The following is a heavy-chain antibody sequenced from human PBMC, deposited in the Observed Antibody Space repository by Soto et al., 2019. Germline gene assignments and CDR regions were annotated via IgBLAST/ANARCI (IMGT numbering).Heavy chain of an antibody. CDR3: ARGGIYCSGGSCYDVWYFDL. V-gene: IGHV1-3*01. D-gene: IGHD2-15*01. CDR2: INAGNGNR. CDR1: GYTFTSYA. Sequence: QVQLVQSGAEVKKPGASVKVSCKASGYTFTSYAMHWVRQAPGQRLEWMGWINAGNGNRKYSQKFQGRVTITRDTSASPPYMQLSSLRSEDTAVYYCARGGIYCSGGSCYDVWYFDLWGRGTLDTVSS. J-gene: IGHJ2*01.